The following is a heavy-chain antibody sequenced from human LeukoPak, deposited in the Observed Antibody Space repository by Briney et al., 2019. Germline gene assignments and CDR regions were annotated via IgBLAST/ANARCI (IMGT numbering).Heavy chain of an antibody. CDR2: ISSSSSYI. J-gene: IGHJ4*02. CDR1: GFAFSSYW. V-gene: IGHV3-21*01. D-gene: IGHD5-12*01. CDR3: ARDGGYRAIDY. Sequence: GGSLRLSCATSGFAFSSYWMSWVRQAPGKGLEWVSSISSSSSYIYYADSVKGRFTISRDNAKNSLYLQMNSLRAEDTAVYYCARDGGYRAIDYWGQGTLVTVSS.